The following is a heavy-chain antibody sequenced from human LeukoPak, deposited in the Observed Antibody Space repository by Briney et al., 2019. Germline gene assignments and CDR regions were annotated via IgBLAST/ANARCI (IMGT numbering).Heavy chain of an antibody. V-gene: IGHV1-69*05. CDR2: IIPIFGTA. CDR1: GGTFSSYA. Sequence: SVKVSCKASGGTFSSYAISWVRQAPGQGLEWMGRIIPIFGTANYAQKLQGRVTMTTDTSTSTAYMELRSLRSDDTAVYYCARDLARSPIQLWQPDFDYWGQGTLVTVSS. CDR3: ARDLARSPIQLWQPDFDY. D-gene: IGHD5-18*01. J-gene: IGHJ4*02.